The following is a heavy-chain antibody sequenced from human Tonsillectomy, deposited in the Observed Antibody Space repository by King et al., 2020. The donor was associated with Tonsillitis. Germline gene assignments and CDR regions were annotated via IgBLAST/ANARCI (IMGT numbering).Heavy chain of an antibody. Sequence: VQLVESGAEVRKPGASVRVSCKASGYTFTGYYMNWVRQAPGQGLEWMGWINPDSGDTNYAQKFQDRVNMTRDTAISTAYLELRRLTSDDTAIYYCTSISFDHFDYWGQGTLVTVSS. V-gene: IGHV1-2*02. CDR2: INPDSGDT. D-gene: IGHD3-9*01. J-gene: IGHJ4*02. CDR3: TSISFDHFDY. CDR1: GYTFTGYY.